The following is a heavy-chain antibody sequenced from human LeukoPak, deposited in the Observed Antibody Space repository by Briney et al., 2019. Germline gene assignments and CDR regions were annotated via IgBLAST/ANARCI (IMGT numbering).Heavy chain of an antibody. D-gene: IGHD1-26*01. Sequence: SETLSLTCTVSGGSISSYYWSWIRQPPGKGLEWIGYIYYSGSTNYNPSLKSRVTISVDTSKNQFSLKLSSVTAADTAVYYCARLNSGSCYYPYFDYWGQGTLVTVSS. CDR3: ARLNSGSCYYPYFDY. V-gene: IGHV4-59*08. CDR2: IYYSGST. CDR1: GGSISSYY. J-gene: IGHJ4*02.